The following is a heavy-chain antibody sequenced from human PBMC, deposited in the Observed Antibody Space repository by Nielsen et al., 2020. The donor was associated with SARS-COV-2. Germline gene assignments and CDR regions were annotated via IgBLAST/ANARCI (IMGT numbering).Heavy chain of an antibody. CDR3: AKDIVVVPVNWSDP. V-gene: IGHV3-23*01. CDR1: GFTFSNFA. J-gene: IGHJ5*02. Sequence: LSLTCAASGFTFSNFAMTWVRQAPGKGLEWVSSINGGGGNTYYADSVKDRFTISRDNSKNTLYLQMNSLRAEDTAVYYCAKDIVVVPVNWSDPWGQGTLVTSPQ. CDR2: INGGGGNT. D-gene: IGHD2-2*01.